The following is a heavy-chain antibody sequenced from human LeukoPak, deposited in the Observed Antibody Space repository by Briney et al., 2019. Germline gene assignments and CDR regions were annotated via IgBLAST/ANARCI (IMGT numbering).Heavy chain of an antibody. CDR2: IYFIGST. J-gene: IGHJ4*02. D-gene: IGHD1-7*01. Sequence: PSETLSLXCTVSGASISSSSYYGAWIRQPPGKGLEWIGSIYFIGSTYYNTSLKSRVTISVDTSKNQFSLNLSSVTAADTAVYYCARGIIGTFDFWGQGILVSVSS. V-gene: IGHV4-39*02. CDR3: ARGIIGTFDF. CDR1: GASISSSSYY.